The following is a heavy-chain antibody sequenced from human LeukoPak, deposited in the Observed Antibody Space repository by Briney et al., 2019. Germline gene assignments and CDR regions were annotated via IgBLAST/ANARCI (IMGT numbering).Heavy chain of an antibody. CDR3: ARERSGYFLRGGFPPDY. D-gene: IGHD3-22*01. V-gene: IGHV1-2*02. Sequence: GASVKVSCNASGYTFTGYYMHWVRQAPGQGLEWMGWINPNGGGTNYAQKFQGRVTMTRDTTTSTGYMEMSRLRSDDTGVYYCARERSGYFLRGGFPPDYWGQGALVTVSS. CDR2: INPNGGGT. J-gene: IGHJ4*02. CDR1: GYTFTGYY.